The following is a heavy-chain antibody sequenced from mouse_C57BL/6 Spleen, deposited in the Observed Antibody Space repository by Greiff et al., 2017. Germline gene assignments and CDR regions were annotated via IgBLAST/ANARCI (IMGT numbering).Heavy chain of an antibody. D-gene: IGHD1-1*01. V-gene: IGHV1-69*01. CDR2: IDPSDSYT. CDR3: ARRLIATVVYYFDY. J-gene: IGHJ2*01. Sequence: QVQLQQPGAELVMPGASVKLSCKASGYTFTSYWMHWVKPRPGQGLEWLGEIDPSDSYTNYNHKFKGKSTLTVDKTSSTAYMQHSSLTSEDSAVDYWARRLIATVVYYFDYWGQGTTLTVSS. CDR1: GYTFTSYW.